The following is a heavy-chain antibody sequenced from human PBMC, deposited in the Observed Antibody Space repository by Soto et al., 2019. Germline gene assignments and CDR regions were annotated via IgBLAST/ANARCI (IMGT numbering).Heavy chain of an antibody. Sequence: GGSLRLSCAASGFTFSSYAMHWVRQAPGKGLEWVAVISYDGSNEYYADSVKGRFTISRDKSKTTLYLQTNSLRAEDTAVYYCARDGDSSGYQTSPIPPYNWFDPWGQGTLVTVSS. CDR3: ARDGDSSGYQTSPIPPYNWFDP. D-gene: IGHD3-22*01. J-gene: IGHJ5*02. V-gene: IGHV3-30-3*01. CDR2: ISYDGSNE. CDR1: GFTFSSYA.